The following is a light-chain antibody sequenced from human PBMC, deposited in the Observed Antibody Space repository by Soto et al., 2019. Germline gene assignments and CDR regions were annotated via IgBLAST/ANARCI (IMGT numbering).Light chain of an antibody. Sequence: EIVLTQSPGTLSLSPGERATLSCRASQSVGNNYLAWYQQKPGQPPRFLMYDASTRATGISDRFSGSGSGTDFTLTITMLEPEDFAVYYCQLYGSTPLTFGGGTKVEIK. CDR1: QSVGNNY. V-gene: IGKV3-20*01. CDR3: QLYGSTPLT. J-gene: IGKJ4*01. CDR2: DAS.